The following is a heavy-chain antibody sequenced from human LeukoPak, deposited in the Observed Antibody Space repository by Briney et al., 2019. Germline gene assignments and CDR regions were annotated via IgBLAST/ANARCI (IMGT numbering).Heavy chain of an antibody. CDR2: ISSSGSTI. V-gene: IGHV3-11*04. J-gene: IGHJ3*02. CDR3: ARDTSRRPLRYFDQERGVAFDI. D-gene: IGHD3-9*01. CDR1: GGSFSGYY. Sequence: LSLTCAVYGGSFSGYYWSWIRQAPGKGLEWVSYISSSGSTIYYADSVKGRFTISRDNAKNSLYLQMNSLRAEDTAVYYCARDTSRRPLRYFDQERGVAFDIWGQGTMVTVSS.